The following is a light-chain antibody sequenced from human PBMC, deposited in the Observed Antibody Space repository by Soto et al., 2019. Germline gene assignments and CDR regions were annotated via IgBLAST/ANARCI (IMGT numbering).Light chain of an antibody. CDR1: QDIRND. CDR3: LQDFNYPWT. V-gene: IGKV1-6*01. CDR2: AAS. J-gene: IGKJ1*01. Sequence: AIQMTQSPSSLSASVADRVTITCRASQDIRNDLGWYQQKPGKTPKLLIFAASSLQSGVPSRFSGSGSGTDFTLTISSLQPEDFATYYCLQDFNYPWTFGQGTKVEIE.